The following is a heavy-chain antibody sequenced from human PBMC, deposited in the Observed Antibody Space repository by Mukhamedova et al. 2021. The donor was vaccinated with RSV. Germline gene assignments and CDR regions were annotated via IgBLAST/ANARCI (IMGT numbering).Heavy chain of an antibody. J-gene: IGHJ5*01. CDR1: GFTFDHHA. V-gene: IGHV3-9*01. D-gene: IGHD6-13*01. CDR2: ISWNSGSI. Sequence: GFTFDHHAMHWVRQAPGKGLEWVSRISWNSGSIVYADSVKGRFTISRDNAKNSLYLQMNSLRAEDTALYYCAKEGGSSRVGGDS. CDR3: AKEGGSSRVGGDS.